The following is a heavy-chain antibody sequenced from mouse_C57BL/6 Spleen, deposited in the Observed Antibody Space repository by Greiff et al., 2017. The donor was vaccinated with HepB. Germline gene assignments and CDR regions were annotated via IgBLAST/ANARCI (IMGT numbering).Heavy chain of an antibody. J-gene: IGHJ4*01. D-gene: IGHD1-1*01. V-gene: IGHV3-6*01. CDR2: ISYDGSN. CDR3: ASYYYGSSFYAMDY. Sequence: EVKLLESGPGLVKPSQSLSLTCSVTGYSITSGYYWNWIRQFPGNKLEWMGYISYDGSNNYNPSRKNRISITRDTSKNQFFLKLNSVTTEDTATYYCASYYYGSSFYAMDYWGQGTSVTVSS. CDR1: GYSITSGYY.